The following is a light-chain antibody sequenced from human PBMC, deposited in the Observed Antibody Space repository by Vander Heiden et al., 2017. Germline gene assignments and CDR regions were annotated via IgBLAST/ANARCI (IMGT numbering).Light chain of an antibody. V-gene: IGKV3-20*01. CDR2: GAS. J-gene: IGKJ1*01. Sequence: EIVLTQSPGTLSLSPGERATLSCRASQSVSSSYLAWYQQKPGQAPRLLIYGASSRATGTPDRFSGSGSGTDFTLNISRLGPEDVAVYYCQQYGSSPWTFGQGTKVEIK. CDR1: QSVSSSY. CDR3: QQYGSSPWT.